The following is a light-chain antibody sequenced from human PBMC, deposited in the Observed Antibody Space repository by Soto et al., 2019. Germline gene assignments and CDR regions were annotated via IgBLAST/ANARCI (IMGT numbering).Light chain of an antibody. CDR2: VAS. CDR3: QQSYSTPPT. V-gene: IGKV1-39*01. Sequence: DIQMTQSPSSLSASVGDRVTITCRASQSISSYLNWYQQKPGKAPKFLIYVASSLQSGVPSRFSGSGSGTDFTLTISSLQPEDFETYYCQQSYSTPPTLGGGTKVDIK. J-gene: IGKJ4*01. CDR1: QSISSY.